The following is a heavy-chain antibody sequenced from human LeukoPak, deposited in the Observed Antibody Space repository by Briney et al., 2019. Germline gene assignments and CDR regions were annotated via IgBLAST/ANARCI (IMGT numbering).Heavy chain of an antibody. V-gene: IGHV3-21*01. Sequence: GGSLRLSCAASGFTFSSYTMNWVRQAPGKGLEWVSSIAGSSGYISYADSVKGRFTISRDNAKKSLYLQMTSLRDEDTAVYYCARADGYNRKFDYWGQGTLVTVSS. CDR2: IAGSSGYI. CDR1: GFTFSSYT. J-gene: IGHJ4*02. D-gene: IGHD5-24*01. CDR3: ARADGYNRKFDY.